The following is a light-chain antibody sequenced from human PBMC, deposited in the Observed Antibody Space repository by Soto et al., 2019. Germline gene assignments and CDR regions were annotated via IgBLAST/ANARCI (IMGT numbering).Light chain of an antibody. CDR2: DDN. V-gene: IGLV1-40*01. CDR3: QSYDTGLSGPYVYV. CDR1: SSNIGAGKA. J-gene: IGLJ1*01. Sequence: QSVLTQPPSVSGAPGQRVTISCTGSSSNIGAGKAVHWYQQLPGTAPRLLIYDDNTRPSGVPDRFSGSKSGTSASLAITGLQTEDEADYYCQSYDTGLSGPYVYVFGTGTKVTVL.